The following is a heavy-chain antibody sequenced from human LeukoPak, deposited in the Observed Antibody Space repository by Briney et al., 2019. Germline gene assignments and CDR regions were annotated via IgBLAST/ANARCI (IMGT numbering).Heavy chain of an antibody. CDR3: ARGLLWFGEPRYYMDV. CDR1: GYTFTGYY. V-gene: IGHV1-2*02. J-gene: IGHJ6*03. CDR2: INPNSGGT. D-gene: IGHD3-10*01. Sequence: ASVKVSCKASGYTFTGYYMHWVRQAPGQGLEWMGWINPNSGGTNYAQKFQGRVTMTRDTSISTAYMELSRLRSDDTAVYYCARGLLWFGEPRYYMDVWGKGTTVTISS.